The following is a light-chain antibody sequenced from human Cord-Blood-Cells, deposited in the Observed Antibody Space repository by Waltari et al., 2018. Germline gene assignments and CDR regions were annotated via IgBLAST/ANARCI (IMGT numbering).Light chain of an antibody. Sequence: QSDLTQPPPASGSPGQSVTIPCTGTRRDVGGYNYVYWYQQHPGKAPKLMIYEVSKRPSGVPVRFSGSKSGNTASLTVSGLQAEDEADYYCSSYAGSNNVVFGGGTKLTVL. CDR2: EVS. V-gene: IGLV2-8*01. CDR1: RRDVGGYNY. J-gene: IGLJ2*01. CDR3: SSYAGSNNVV.